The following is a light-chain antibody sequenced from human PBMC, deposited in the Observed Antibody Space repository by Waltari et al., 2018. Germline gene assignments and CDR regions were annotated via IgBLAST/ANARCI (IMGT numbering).Light chain of an antibody. CDR1: SSDVGAYNY. Sequence: QSALTQPPSASGSPGQSVTISCTGTSSDVGAYNYVSWYQQYPGKAPKLMVYEVPKRPSGVPDRFSASKSGNTASLTVSGLQAEDEADYYCSSYAGNNNCVFGTGTKVTVL. CDR3: SSYAGNNNCV. J-gene: IGLJ1*01. CDR2: EVP. V-gene: IGLV2-8*01.